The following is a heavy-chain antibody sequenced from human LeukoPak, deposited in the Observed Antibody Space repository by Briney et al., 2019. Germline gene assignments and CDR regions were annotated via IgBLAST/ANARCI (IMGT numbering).Heavy chain of an antibody. CDR3: ARDPFRGTTVTTFLPP. CDR2: IYYSGST. CDR1: GGSISSSSYY. J-gene: IGHJ5*02. V-gene: IGHV4-39*07. D-gene: IGHD4-17*01. Sequence: KTSETLSLTCTVSGGSISSSSYYWGWIRQPPGKGLEWIGSIYYSGSTYYNPSLKSRVTISVDTSKNQFSLKLSSVTAADTAVYYCARDPFRGTTVTTFLPPWGQGTLVTVSS.